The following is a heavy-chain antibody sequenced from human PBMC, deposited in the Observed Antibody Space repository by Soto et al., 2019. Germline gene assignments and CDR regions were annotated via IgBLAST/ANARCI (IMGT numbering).Heavy chain of an antibody. D-gene: IGHD2-2*02. J-gene: IGHJ4*02. V-gene: IGHV3-64D*08. CDR1: GFTFSSYA. CDR3: VKGGYCSSISCYSPFDY. Sequence: GGSLRLSCAASGFTFSSYAMSWVRQAPGKGLEYVSAVSSSGGSTYYADSVKGRFAISRDNSKNTLYLQMSSLRAEDTAVYYCVKGGYCSSISCYSPFDYWGQGILVTVSS. CDR2: VSSSGGST.